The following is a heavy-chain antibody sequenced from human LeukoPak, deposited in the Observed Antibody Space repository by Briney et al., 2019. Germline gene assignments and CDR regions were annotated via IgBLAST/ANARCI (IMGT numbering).Heavy chain of an antibody. CDR2: ISGSGGST. Sequence: GGSLRLSCAASGFTFSSYAMSWVRQAPGKGLEWVSGISGSGGSTYYADSVKGRFTISGDNSKNTLYLQMNSLRAEDTAVYYCAKDPAGFCSGGSCYYFDDWGQGTLVTVSS. D-gene: IGHD2-15*01. J-gene: IGHJ4*02. CDR3: AKDPAGFCSGGSCYYFDD. V-gene: IGHV3-23*01. CDR1: GFTFSSYA.